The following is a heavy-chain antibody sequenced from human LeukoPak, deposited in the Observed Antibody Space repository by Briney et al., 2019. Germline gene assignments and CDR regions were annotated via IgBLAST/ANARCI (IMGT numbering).Heavy chain of an antibody. J-gene: IGHJ6*04. CDR1: GFTFSSYV. CDR3: ARDVVRGVIYYYGMDV. Sequence: GGSLRLSCAASGFTFSSYVMHWVRQAPGKGLEWVTVIWYDGSNKYYADSVKGRFTISRDNSKNTLYLQMNSLRAEDTAVYYCARDVVRGVIYYYGMDVWGKGTTVTVSS. CDR2: IWYDGSNK. D-gene: IGHD3-10*01. V-gene: IGHV3-33*01.